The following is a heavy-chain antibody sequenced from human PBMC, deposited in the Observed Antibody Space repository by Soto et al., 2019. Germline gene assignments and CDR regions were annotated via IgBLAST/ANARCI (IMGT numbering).Heavy chain of an antibody. CDR2: ISYDRS. J-gene: IGHJ4*02. D-gene: IGHD3-22*01. V-gene: IGHV3-30*18. CDR3: AKEVGGGHYDY. CDR1: GFNLRNYG. Sequence: QVQLVESGGGVVQPGRSLRLSCAASGFNLRNYGMHWVRQAPGKGMEWVAGISYDRSDYADSVKGRFTISRDNSKNTLYLQISSLRAEDTAVYYCAKEVGGGHYDYWGQGTLVTVSA.